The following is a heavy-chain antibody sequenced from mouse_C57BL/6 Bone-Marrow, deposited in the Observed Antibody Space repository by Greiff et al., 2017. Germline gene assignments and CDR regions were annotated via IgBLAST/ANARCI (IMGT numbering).Heavy chain of an antibody. CDR3: RSSAWFAY. D-gene: IGHD1-3*01. CDR2: IDPENGDT. J-gene: IGHJ3*01. V-gene: IGHV14-4*01. Sequence: EVQLQQSVAELVRPGASVKLSCTASGFNIKDDYMHWVKQRPEQGLEWIGWIDPENGDTEYASKFQGKATITADTSSNTAYLQLSSLTSEDTAVYFCRSSAWFAYWGQGTLVTVSA. CDR1: GFNIKDDY.